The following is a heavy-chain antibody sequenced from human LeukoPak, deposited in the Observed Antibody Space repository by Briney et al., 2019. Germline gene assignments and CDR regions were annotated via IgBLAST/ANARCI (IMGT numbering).Heavy chain of an antibody. J-gene: IGHJ4*02. CDR3: ARLGIAAAGTYYFDY. CDR1: GGSISSGGYY. Sequence: SQTLSLTCTVSGGSISSGGYYWSWIRQPPGKGLEWIGYIYYSGSTNYSPSPKSRVTISVDTSKNQFSLKLSSVTAADTAVYYCARLGIAAAGTYYFDYWGQGTLVTVSS. D-gene: IGHD6-13*01. CDR2: IYYSGST. V-gene: IGHV4-61*08.